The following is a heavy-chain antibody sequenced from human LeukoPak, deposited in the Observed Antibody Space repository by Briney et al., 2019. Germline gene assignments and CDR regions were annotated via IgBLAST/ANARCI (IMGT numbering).Heavy chain of an antibody. J-gene: IGHJ5*02. CDR1: SGSIRNYY. D-gene: IGHD3-22*01. CDR2: ISTSGST. Sequence: SETLSLTCTVSSGSIRNYYWSWIRQPAGKGLEWIGHISTSGSTRYNPSLKSRVTMSLDTSKNQFSLKLSSVTAADTAVYYCARASSDYSLSWFDPWGRGTLVTVSS. CDR3: ARASSDYSLSWFDP. V-gene: IGHV4-4*07.